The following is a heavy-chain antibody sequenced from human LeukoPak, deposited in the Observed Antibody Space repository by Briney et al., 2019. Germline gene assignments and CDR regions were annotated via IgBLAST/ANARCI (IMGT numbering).Heavy chain of an antibody. V-gene: IGHV4-59*08. J-gene: IGHJ2*01. Sequence: TSETLSLTCTVSGGSISSYYWSWIRQPPGKGLEWIGYIYYSGGTNYNPSLKSRVTISVDTSKNQFSLKLSSVTAADTAVYYCARHTGYSSSWGHWYFDLWGRGTLVTVSS. CDR2: IYYSGGT. D-gene: IGHD6-13*01. CDR3: ARHTGYSSSWGHWYFDL. CDR1: GGSISSYY.